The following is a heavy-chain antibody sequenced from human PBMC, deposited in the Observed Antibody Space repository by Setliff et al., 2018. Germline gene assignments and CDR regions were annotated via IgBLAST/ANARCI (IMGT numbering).Heavy chain of an antibody. Sequence: GASVKVSCKAFGYTFAKYGTSWVRQAPGQRLEWMGWISPANGNTNYIQRFQDRVTMTIDTSTSTIYMELRSLRSDDTAVYYSATDHYNRFDVWGQGTMVTVSS. CDR1: GYTFAKYG. CDR2: ISPANGNT. CDR3: ATDHYNRFDV. D-gene: IGHD4-4*01. V-gene: IGHV1-18*01. J-gene: IGHJ3*01.